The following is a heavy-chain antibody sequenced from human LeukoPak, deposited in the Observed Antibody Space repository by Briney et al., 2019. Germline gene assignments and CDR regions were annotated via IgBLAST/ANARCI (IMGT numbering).Heavy chain of an antibody. CDR2: ISSSSGKT. V-gene: IGHV1-18*01. CDR1: GYTFIIYG. D-gene: IGHD6-6*01. CDR3: ARDHASSSGWFDP. J-gene: IGHJ5*02. Sequence: GASVKVPFKASGYTFIIYGISWVRQAPGQGLEWMGWISSSSGKTNSAQKFQGRVTMTTDTSTSTAYLELRSLRFDDTALYYCARDHASSSGWFDPWGQGTLVTASS.